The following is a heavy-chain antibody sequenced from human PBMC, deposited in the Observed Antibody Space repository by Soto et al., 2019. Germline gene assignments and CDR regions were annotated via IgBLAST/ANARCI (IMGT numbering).Heavy chain of an antibody. CDR1: GGTFSSYS. D-gene: IGHD1-26*01. CDR3: ARDGGRHSGGIDY. J-gene: IGHJ4*02. CDR2: IIPIFGTA. Sequence: QVQLVQSGAEVKKPGSSVKVSCKASGGTFSSYSINWVRQAPGQGLEWMGEIIPIFGTANYAKKFQGRVTMTADESTSTGYMELSSLRSEETAVYYCARDGGRHSGGIDYWGQGTLVTVSS. V-gene: IGHV1-69*01.